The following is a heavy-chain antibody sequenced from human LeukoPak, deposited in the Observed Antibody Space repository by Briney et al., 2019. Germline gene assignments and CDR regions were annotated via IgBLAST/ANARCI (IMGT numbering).Heavy chain of an antibody. Sequence: GRSLRLSCAASGFTFSSYGMHWVRQAPGKGLEWVAVIWYDGSNKNYADSVKGRFTISRDNSKNTLYLQMNSLRAEDTAVYYCARDDDYDSSGLDYWGQGTLVTVSS. D-gene: IGHD3-22*01. CDR2: IWYDGSNK. CDR1: GFTFSSYG. CDR3: ARDDDYDSSGLDY. V-gene: IGHV3-33*01. J-gene: IGHJ4*02.